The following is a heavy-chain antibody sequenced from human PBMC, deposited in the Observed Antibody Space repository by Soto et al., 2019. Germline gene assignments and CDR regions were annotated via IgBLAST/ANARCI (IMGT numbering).Heavy chain of an antibody. CDR1: GGSISSSSYY. CDR2: IYYSGST. D-gene: IGHD1-26*01. Sequence: QLQLQESGPGLVKPSETLSLTCTVSGGSISSSSYYWGWIRQPPGKGLEWIGSIYYSGSTYYNPSLKSRVTISVDTSKNQFSLKLSSVTAADTAVYYCARGGIVGATRWFDPWGQGTLVTVSS. CDR3: ARGGIVGATRWFDP. V-gene: IGHV4-39*01. J-gene: IGHJ5*02.